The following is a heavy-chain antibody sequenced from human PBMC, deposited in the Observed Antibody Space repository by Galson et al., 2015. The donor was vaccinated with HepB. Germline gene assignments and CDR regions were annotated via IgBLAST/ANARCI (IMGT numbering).Heavy chain of an antibody. Sequence: SLRLSCAASGFTFSSYAMSWVRQAPGKGLEWVSAISGSGGSTYYADSVKGRFTISRDNSKNTLYLQMNSLRAEDTAVYYCAKVEDIVVVVSGYYYFDYWGQGTLVTVSS. CDR1: GFTFSSYA. V-gene: IGHV3-23*01. D-gene: IGHD2-15*01. J-gene: IGHJ4*02. CDR2: ISGSGGST. CDR3: AKVEDIVVVVSGYYYFDY.